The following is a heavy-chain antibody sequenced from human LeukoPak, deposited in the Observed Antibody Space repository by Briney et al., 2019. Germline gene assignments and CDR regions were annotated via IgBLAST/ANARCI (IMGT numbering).Heavy chain of an antibody. CDR3: ATRSGAEYFHL. CDR1: GYTFTGYY. J-gene: IGHJ1*01. V-gene: IGHV1-2*02. CDR2: INPNSGGT. Sequence: ASVKVSCKASGYTFTGYYMHWVRQAPGQGLEWMGWINPNSGGTNYAQKFQGSHTMTRDTSINTAYTELSRLTSDDTAVYYCATRSGAEYFHLWGQGTLVSVST.